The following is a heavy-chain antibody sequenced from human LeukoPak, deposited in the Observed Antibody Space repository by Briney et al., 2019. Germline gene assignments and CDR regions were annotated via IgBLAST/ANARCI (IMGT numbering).Heavy chain of an antibody. Sequence: GGSLRLSCAASGFTFSSYAMSWVRQAPGKALEWVSAISGSGGSTYYADSVKGRFTISRDNSKNTLYLQMNSLRAEDTAVYYCVKGSSGWYAGAFDYWGQGTLVTVSS. V-gene: IGHV3-23*01. D-gene: IGHD6-19*01. CDR3: VKGSSGWYAGAFDY. CDR2: ISGSGGST. J-gene: IGHJ4*02. CDR1: GFTFSSYA.